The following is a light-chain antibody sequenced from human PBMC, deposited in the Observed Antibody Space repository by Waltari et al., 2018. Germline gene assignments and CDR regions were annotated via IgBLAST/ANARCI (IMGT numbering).Light chain of an antibody. CDR2: ETE. J-gene: IGLJ2*01. CDR1: TPNIGNNY. CDR3: GTWDNNLSALV. Sequence: QSVLTQPPSVSAAPGQKVTISCSGRTPNIGNNYVPRYQPLPGAAPKVFIYETEKRPSGIPARFSGSKSGTSASLGITGLQTGDEAAYYCGTWDNNLSALVFGGGTRLTVL. V-gene: IGLV1-51*02.